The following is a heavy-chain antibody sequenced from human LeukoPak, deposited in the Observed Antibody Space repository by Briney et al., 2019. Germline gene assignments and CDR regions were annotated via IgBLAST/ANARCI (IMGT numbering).Heavy chain of an antibody. Sequence: GGSLRLSCAASGFTFDDYAMHWVRQAPGKGLEWVSAISWISGSIAYADSVKGRFTISRDKPKTSLYLQMNSLRDEDTSLYYSAKDSFHYCGSGSYVDYSGEGTPVTASS. CDR2: ISWISGSI. J-gene: IGHJ4*02. CDR1: GFTFDDYA. V-gene: IGHV3-9*01. D-gene: IGHD3-10*01. CDR3: AKDSFHYCGSGSYVDY.